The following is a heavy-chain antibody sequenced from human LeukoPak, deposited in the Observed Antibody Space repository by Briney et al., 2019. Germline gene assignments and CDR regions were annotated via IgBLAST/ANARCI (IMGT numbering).Heavy chain of an antibody. V-gene: IGHV3-53*01. D-gene: IGHD6-19*01. Sequence: HPGGSLRLSCAASGFTVSSNYMSWVRQAPGKGLEWVSVIYSGGSTYYADSVKGRFTISRDNSKNTLYLQMNSLRAEDTAVYYCARPYSSGDYYYYGMDVWGQGTTVTVSS. CDR2: IYSGGST. CDR3: ARPYSSGDYYYYGMDV. J-gene: IGHJ6*02. CDR1: GFTVSSNY.